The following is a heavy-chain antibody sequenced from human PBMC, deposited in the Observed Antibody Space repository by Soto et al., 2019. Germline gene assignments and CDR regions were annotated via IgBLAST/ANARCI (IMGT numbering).Heavy chain of an antibody. V-gene: IGHV1-2*04. CDR2: INPNSGGT. CDR3: ARTSVPSSYYYGSGSPHAEEPVVNC. J-gene: IGHJ4*02. D-gene: IGHD3-10*01. CDR1: GYTFTGYY. Sequence: QVQLVQSGAEVKKPGASVKVSCKASGYTFTGYYLHWVRQAPGQGLEWLGRINPNSGGTNYAQKFRGWVTMSSDTSISTAYMELSRLRSDDTAGYYCARTSVPSSYYYGSGSPHAEEPVVNCWGQGTLVTVSS.